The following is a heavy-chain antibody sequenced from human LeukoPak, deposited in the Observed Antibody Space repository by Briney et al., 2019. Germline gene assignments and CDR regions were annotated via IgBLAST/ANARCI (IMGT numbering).Heavy chain of an antibody. D-gene: IGHD2-2*01. J-gene: IGHJ6*03. CDR2: IYYSGST. V-gene: IGHV4-59*01. CDR1: GGSMSSYY. CDR3: ARGMFVVVPAAMDYYYYYMDV. Sequence: SETLSLNCTVAGGSMSSYYWSWSRHPPGQRLEWIRYIYYSGSTNYNPSLKSRVTISVDTSKNQFSLKLSSVTAADTAVYYCARGMFVVVPAAMDYYYYYMDVWGKGTTVTVSS.